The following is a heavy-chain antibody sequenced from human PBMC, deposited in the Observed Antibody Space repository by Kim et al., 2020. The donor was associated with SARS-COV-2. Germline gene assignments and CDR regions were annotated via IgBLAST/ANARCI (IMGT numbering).Heavy chain of an antibody. CDR3: ARLGGGSTVDAFDI. D-gene: IGHD3-16*01. V-gene: IGHV5-51*01. Sequence: RPSFQGQVTISADTSISTAYLKWSSLKASDTAMYYCARLGGGSTVDAFDIWGQGTMVTVSS. J-gene: IGHJ3*02.